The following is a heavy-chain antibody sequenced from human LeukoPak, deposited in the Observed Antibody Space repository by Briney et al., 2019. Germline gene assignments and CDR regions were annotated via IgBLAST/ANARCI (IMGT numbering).Heavy chain of an antibody. Sequence: SETLSLTCTVSGGSISSYYWSWIRPPPGKGMEWIGYIYYSGSNNYNPSLKSRVTMSVATSKNQFSLTLSSVTAADTAVYYCARVKAAAGTSWYYMDVWGKGATVTVSS. J-gene: IGHJ6*03. CDR3: ARVKAAAGTSWYYMDV. D-gene: IGHD6-13*01. CDR1: GGSISSYY. V-gene: IGHV4-59*01. CDR2: IYYSGSN.